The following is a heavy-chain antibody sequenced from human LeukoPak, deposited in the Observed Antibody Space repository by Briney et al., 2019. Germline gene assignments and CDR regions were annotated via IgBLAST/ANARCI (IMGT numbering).Heavy chain of an antibody. CDR1: GFTFSSYE. Sequence: GGSLRLSCAASGFTFSSYEMNWVRQAPGKGLEWVSYIRSSGSNIYYADSVKGRFTISRDNAKNSLYLQMNSLRAEDTAVYYCARDGDFTAMAQFACWGQGTLVTASA. J-gene: IGHJ4*02. D-gene: IGHD5-18*01. CDR2: IRSSGSNI. CDR3: ARDGDFTAMAQFAC. V-gene: IGHV3-48*03.